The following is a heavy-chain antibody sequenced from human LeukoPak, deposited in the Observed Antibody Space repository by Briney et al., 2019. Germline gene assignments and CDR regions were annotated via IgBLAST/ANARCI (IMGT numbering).Heavy chain of an antibody. CDR3: AKYWLAVDN. V-gene: IGHV3-23*01. Sequence: GGSLRLSCAASGFTFSSYAMSWVRQTPGKGLEWVSGIRGSSGSTYYADSVKGRFTISRDNSKNTLYLQMNSLRAEDTAVYYCAKYWLAVDNWGQGTLVTVSS. D-gene: IGHD2-8*02. CDR2: IRGSSGST. J-gene: IGHJ4*02. CDR1: GFTFSSYA.